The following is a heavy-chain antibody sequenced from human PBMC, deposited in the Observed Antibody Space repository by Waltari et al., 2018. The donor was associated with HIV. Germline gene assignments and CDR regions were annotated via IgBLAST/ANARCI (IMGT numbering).Heavy chain of an antibody. Sequence: QVRRVQSGAEVNQPGASVKGSFKASGYTFISYDINGVRQDTGQVLEGMGWMHPNSGNTGYAQKFQGRVTMTRNTSISTAYMELSSLRSEDTAVYYCARGSWDIVRTRGQGTLVTVSS. D-gene: IGHD2-8*01. CDR1: GYTFISYD. V-gene: IGHV1-8*01. CDR2: MHPNSGNT. J-gene: IGHJ4*02. CDR3: ARGSWDIVRT.